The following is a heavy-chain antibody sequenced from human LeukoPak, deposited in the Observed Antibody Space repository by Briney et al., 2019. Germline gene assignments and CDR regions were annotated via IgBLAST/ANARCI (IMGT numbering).Heavy chain of an antibody. CDR2: ISGSGGST. Sequence: TGGSLRLSCAASGFTFSSYAMSWVRQAPGKGLEWVSAISGSGGSTYYADSVKGRFTISRDNSKNTLYLQMNSLRAEDTAVYYCAKTRWPYGDYSYPDYWGQGTLVTVSS. V-gene: IGHV3-23*01. J-gene: IGHJ4*02. CDR1: GFTFSSYA. CDR3: AKTRWPYGDYSYPDY. D-gene: IGHD4-17*01.